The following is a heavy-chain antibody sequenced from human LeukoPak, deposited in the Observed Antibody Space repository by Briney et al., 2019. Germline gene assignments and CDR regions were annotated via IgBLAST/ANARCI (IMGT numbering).Heavy chain of an antibody. CDR1: GFTFDDYA. Sequence: PGGSLRLSCAASGFTFDDYAMPWVRQAPGKGLEWVSGISWNSGSIGYADSVKGRFTISRDNAKNSLYLQMNSLRAEDTALYYCAKGLYSSSPYYFDYWGQGTLVTVSS. V-gene: IGHV3-9*01. CDR3: AKGLYSSSPYYFDY. CDR2: ISWNSGSI. J-gene: IGHJ4*02. D-gene: IGHD6-6*01.